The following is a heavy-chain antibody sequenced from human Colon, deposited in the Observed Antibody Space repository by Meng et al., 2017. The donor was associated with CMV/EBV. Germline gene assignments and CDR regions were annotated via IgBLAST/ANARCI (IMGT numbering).Heavy chain of an antibody. Sequence: SETLSLTCTVSGGSISSHYWTWIRQPPGKGLEWIGCIYYSGTTDYNPSLRSRVTVSVDTSKKHFSLKLSPVTDADTAVYYCARFSATGAYYYGMDVWGQGTTVTVSS. CDR2: IYYSGTT. CDR3: ARFSATGAYYYGMDV. J-gene: IGHJ6*02. V-gene: IGHV4-59*11. CDR1: GGSISSHY. D-gene: IGHD1-1*01.